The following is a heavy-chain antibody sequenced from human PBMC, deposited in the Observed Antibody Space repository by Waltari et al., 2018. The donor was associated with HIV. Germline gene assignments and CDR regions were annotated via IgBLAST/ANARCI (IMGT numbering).Heavy chain of an antibody. CDR3: ARRPRMAAFYLYYGMDV. J-gene: IGHJ6*02. CDR1: GGSVINSDYY. V-gene: IGHV4-39*01. CDR2: LYYTGTT. Sequence: QLQLQQSGPGLVKPSETLSLPCTVSGGSVINSDYYWDFIRQSPGKGLGWIGNLYYTGTTFYNPSLKSRVTMSADLSRNQFSLRLNSVTAADTAIYYCARRPRMAAFYLYYGMDVWGQGTTVTVSS. D-gene: IGHD2-8*01.